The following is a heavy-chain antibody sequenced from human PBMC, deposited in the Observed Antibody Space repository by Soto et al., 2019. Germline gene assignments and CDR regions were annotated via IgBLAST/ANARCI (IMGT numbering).Heavy chain of an antibody. CDR1: GFSFSSYW. CDR2: INSDGSST. CDR3: ARGAPGIAVAGTRY. V-gene: IGHV3-74*01. D-gene: IGHD6-19*01. J-gene: IGHJ4*02. Sequence: PGGSLRLSCAAYGFSFSSYWMHWVRQAPGKGLVWVSRINSDGSSTSYADSVKGRFTISRDNAKNTLYLQMNSLRAEDTAVYYCARGAPGIAVAGTRYWGQGTLVTVSS.